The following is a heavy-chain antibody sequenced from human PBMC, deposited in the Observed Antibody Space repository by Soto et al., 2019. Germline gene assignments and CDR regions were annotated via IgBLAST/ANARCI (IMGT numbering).Heavy chain of an antibody. CDR3: AHRVVWGTPGFPV. Sequence: QITLKESGPTLVKPTQTLTLTCTFSGFSLSTPGLGVDWIRQPPGKALEWLGLIYWDDDKRYSPSLKSRLTTPQEPPKNPVVPTMTNLAPVEPAPYYCAHRVVWGTPGFPVWGQGTAVTVSS. D-gene: IGHD3-16*01. CDR2: IYWDDDK. V-gene: IGHV2-5*02. J-gene: IGHJ6*02. CDR1: GFSLSTPGLG.